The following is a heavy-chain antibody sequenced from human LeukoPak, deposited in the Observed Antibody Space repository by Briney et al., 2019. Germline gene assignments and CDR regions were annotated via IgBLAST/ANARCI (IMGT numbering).Heavy chain of an antibody. CDR3: AREVDSSGYQA. CDR2: IYYSGST. V-gene: IGHV4-31*03. D-gene: IGHD3-22*01. J-gene: IGHJ5*02. Sequence: PSETLSLTCTVSGGSISSGGYYWSWIRQHPGKGLEWIGYIYYSGSTYYNPSLKSRVTISVDTSKNQFSLKLSSATAADTAVYYCAREVDSSGYQAWGQGTLVTVSS. CDR1: GGSISSGGYY.